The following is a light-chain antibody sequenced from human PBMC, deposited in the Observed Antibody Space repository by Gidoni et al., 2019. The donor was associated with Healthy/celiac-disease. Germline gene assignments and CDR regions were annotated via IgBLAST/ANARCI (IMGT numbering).Light chain of an antibody. V-gene: IGKV1-33*01. CDR1: QDISNY. Sequence: DIQMTQSPSSLSPSVEDRVTITCQASQDISNYLNWYQQKPGKAPKLLIYDASNLETGVPSRFSGSGSGTDFTFTISSLQPEDIATYYCQQYDNLPGLTFGGGTKVEIK. J-gene: IGKJ4*01. CDR3: QQYDNLPGLT. CDR2: DAS.